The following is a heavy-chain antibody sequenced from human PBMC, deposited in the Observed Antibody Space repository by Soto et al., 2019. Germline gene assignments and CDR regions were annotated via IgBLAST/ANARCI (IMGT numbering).Heavy chain of an antibody. CDR2: IYYSGST. D-gene: IGHD3-3*01. CDR3: ARGLGTDYDFWRGYWNYYGMDV. CDR1: GGSISSYY. V-gene: IGHV4-59*01. Sequence: QVQLQESGPGLVKPSETLSLTCTVSGGSISSYYWSWIRQPPGKGLEWIGYIYYSGSTNYNPSLKSRVTISVDTSKNQFSLKLSSVTAADTAVYYCARGLGTDYDFWRGYWNYYGMDVWGQGTTVTVSS. J-gene: IGHJ6*02.